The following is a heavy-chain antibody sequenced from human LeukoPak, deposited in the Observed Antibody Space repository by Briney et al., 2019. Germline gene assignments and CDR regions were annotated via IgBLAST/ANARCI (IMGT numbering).Heavy chain of an antibody. D-gene: IGHD2-2*01. J-gene: IGHJ4*02. CDR2: ISHSGST. CDR1: GGSLSVYY. Sequence: SETLSLTCAANGGSLSVYYRSWIREPPGKGLEWIGEISHSGSTNFIPSLKSRVTISVDTSKNHFSLKLYSVTAADTAVYYCARGSYELPIDSWGQGTLVTVSS. CDR3: ARGSYELPIDS. V-gene: IGHV4-34*01.